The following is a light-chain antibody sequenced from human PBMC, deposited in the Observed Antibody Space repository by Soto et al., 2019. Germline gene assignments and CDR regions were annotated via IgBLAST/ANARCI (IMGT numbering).Light chain of an antibody. Sequence: EIVLTQSPGTLSLSPGERATLSCRASQSVSSSDLAWYQQKPGQAPRLLIHGASRRATGIPDRFSGSGSGTDFTLTISRLEPEDFAVYYCQPDGSSWGTFGGGTKVEIK. V-gene: IGKV3-20*01. CDR3: QPDGSSWGT. CDR2: GAS. J-gene: IGKJ4*01. CDR1: QSVSSSD.